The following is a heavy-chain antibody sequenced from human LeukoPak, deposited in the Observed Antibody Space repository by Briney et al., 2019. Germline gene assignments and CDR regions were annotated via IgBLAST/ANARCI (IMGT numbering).Heavy chain of an antibody. CDR2: ISGSGGST. CDR3: AKDRSSGSGWPPFDY. V-gene: IGHV3-23*01. CDR1: GFTFSSYA. D-gene: IGHD6-19*01. J-gene: IGHJ4*02. Sequence: PGGSLRLSCAASGFTFSSYAMSWVRQAPGEGLEWVSAISGSGGSTYYADSVKGRFTISRDNSKNTLYLQMNSLRAEDTAVYYCAKDRSSGSGWPPFDYWGQGTLVTVSS.